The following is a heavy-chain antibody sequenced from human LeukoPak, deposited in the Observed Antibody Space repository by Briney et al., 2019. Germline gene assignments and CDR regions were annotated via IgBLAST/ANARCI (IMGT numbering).Heavy chain of an antibody. D-gene: IGHD3-16*02. V-gene: IGHV1-18*01. CDR3: ARDRVTYDYVWGSYRFGYFDY. CDR1: GYTFTSYG. Sequence: ASVKVSCKASGYTFTSYGISWVRQAPGQGLEWMGWISAYYGNTNYAQKLQGRVTMTTDTSTSTAYMELRSLRSDDTAVYYCARDRVTYDYVWGSYRFGYFDYWGQGTPVTVSS. J-gene: IGHJ4*02. CDR2: ISAYYGNT.